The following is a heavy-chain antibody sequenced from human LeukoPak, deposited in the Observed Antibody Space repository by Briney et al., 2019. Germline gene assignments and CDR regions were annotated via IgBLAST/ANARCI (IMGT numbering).Heavy chain of an antibody. Sequence: GGSLRLSCAASGFTFSSYAMSWVRQAPGKGLEWVSAISGSGGSTYYADSVKGRFTISRDNSKNTLYLQMNSLRAEDTAVYYCAKRMIVVVSGGRRGHSLSGFIDYWGQGTLVTVSS. CDR2: ISGSGGST. J-gene: IGHJ4*02. V-gene: IGHV3-23*01. CDR3: AKRMIVVVSGGRRGHSLSGFIDY. D-gene: IGHD3-22*01. CDR1: GFTFSSYA.